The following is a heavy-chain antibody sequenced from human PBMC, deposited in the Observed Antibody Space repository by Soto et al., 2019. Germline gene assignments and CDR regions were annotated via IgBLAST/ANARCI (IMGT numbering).Heavy chain of an antibody. Sequence: QVQLVESGGGVVQPGRSLRLSCAASGFTFSSYGMHWVRQAPGKGLEWVAVISYDGSNKYYADSVKGRFTISRDNSKNTLYLQMNSLRAEDTAVYYCAKDIRQEWELPYSPGLSMAFDIWGQGTMVTVSS. CDR3: AKDIRQEWELPYSPGLSMAFDI. CDR2: ISYDGSNK. J-gene: IGHJ3*02. D-gene: IGHD1-26*01. CDR1: GFTFSSYG. V-gene: IGHV3-30*18.